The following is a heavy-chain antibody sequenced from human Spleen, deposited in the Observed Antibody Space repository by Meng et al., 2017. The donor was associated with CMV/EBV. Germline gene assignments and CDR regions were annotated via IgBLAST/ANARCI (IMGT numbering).Heavy chain of an antibody. CDR3: ARVSYSSSWVDP. Sequence: VSGGSISSGGYYWVWIRQHPGKGLEWIGYIYYSGSTYYNPSLKSRVTISVDTSKNQFSLKLSSVTAADTAVYYCARVSYSSSWVDPWGQGTLVTVSS. J-gene: IGHJ5*02. CDR1: GGSISSGGYY. V-gene: IGHV4-31*02. CDR2: IYYSGST. D-gene: IGHD6-13*01.